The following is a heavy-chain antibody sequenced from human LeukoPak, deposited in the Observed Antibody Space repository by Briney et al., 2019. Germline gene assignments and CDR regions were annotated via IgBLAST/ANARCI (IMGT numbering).Heavy chain of an antibody. CDR3: ASSYYYDSSGYLAPLDY. Sequence: SGGSLRLSCAASGFTVSSNYMSWVRQAPGKGLEWVSVIYSGGSTYYADSVKGRFTISRDNSKNTLYLQMNSLRAEDTAVYYCASSYYYDSSGYLAPLDYWGQGTLVTVSS. J-gene: IGHJ4*02. V-gene: IGHV3-53*01. CDR1: GFTVSSNY. D-gene: IGHD3-22*01. CDR2: IYSGGST.